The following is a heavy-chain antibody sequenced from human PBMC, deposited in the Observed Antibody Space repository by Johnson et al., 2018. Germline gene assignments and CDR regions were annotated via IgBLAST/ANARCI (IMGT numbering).Heavy chain of an antibody. D-gene: IGHD3-3*01. CDR3: AAWSGDSRDLEH. V-gene: IGHV3-11*01. Sequence: QVQLVQSGGALVEPGGSLRLSCAASGFTLSDYYLSWIRQAPGKGLDWVSYSIRAGPSYYGDSVRGRFTISRDNAKTSLYLQMNNLRAEDTAVYFWAAWSGDSRDLEHWGQGTLVTVSS. CDR2: SIRAGPS. CDR1: GFTLSDYY. J-gene: IGHJ1*01.